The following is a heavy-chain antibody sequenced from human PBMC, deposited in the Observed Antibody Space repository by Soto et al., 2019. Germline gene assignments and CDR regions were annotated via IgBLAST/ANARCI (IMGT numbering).Heavy chain of an antibody. Sequence: QVQLVQSGAEVKKPGSSVKVSCKASGGTFSSYTISWVRQAPGQGREWMGRIIPILGIANYAQKFQGRVTITADKSTSTAYMELSSLRSEDTALYYCARVGVYTGPDAFDIWGQGTMVTVSS. J-gene: IGHJ3*02. CDR3: ARVGVYTGPDAFDI. D-gene: IGHD3-16*01. CDR1: GGTFSSYT. CDR2: IIPILGIA. V-gene: IGHV1-69*02.